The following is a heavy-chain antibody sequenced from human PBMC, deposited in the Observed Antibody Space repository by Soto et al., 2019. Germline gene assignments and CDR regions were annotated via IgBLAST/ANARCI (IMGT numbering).Heavy chain of an antibody. CDR2: IGHTGSPI. Sequence: QVQLVESRGGLVKPGGFLTVSCVGSGFTLNDYYMSWIRQAPGKGLEWVAYIGHTGSPIFYADSVKGRFTISRDNAKNSLYLQMNSLRAEDTALYYCARGSWYYCFDWWGQGTLVTVSS. D-gene: IGHD6-13*01. V-gene: IGHV3-11*01. CDR3: ARGSWYYCFDW. CDR1: GFTLNDYY. J-gene: IGHJ4*02.